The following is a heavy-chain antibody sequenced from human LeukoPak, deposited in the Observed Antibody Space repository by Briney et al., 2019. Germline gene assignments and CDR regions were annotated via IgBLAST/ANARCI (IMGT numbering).Heavy chain of an antibody. V-gene: IGHV3-48*04. D-gene: IGHD5-24*01. CDR3: ARETPRRGETRDGYR. J-gene: IGHJ4*02. Sequence: PGGSLRLSCAASGFTFSNYSMNWVRQAPGKGLEWVSYIRSSGNAIYYADSVKGRFTISRDNAKNSLYLQMSSLRVEDTAVYYCARETPRRGETRDGYRWGQGTLVTVSS. CDR2: IRSSGNAI. CDR1: GFTFSNYS.